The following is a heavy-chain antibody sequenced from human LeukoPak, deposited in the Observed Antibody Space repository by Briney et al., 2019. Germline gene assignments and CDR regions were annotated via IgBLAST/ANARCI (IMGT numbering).Heavy chain of an antibody. J-gene: IGHJ3*02. CDR1: GGTFSSYA. CDR3: APSLRGVMDAFDI. V-gene: IGHV7-4-1*02. CDR2: INTNTGNP. D-gene: IGHD3-10*01. Sequence: ASVKVSCKASGGTFSSYAISWVRQAPGQGLEWMGWINTNTGNPTYAQGFTGRFVFSLDTSVSTAYLQISSLKAEDTAVYYCAPSLRGVMDAFDIWGQGTMVTVSS.